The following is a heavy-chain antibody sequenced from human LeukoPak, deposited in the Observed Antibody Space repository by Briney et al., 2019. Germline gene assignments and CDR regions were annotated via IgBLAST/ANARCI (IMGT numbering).Heavy chain of an antibody. V-gene: IGHV3-30*18. CDR2: ISYDGSNK. CDR3: AKDIGYSYGYSNYYYGMDV. Sequence: GGSLRLSCAASGFTFSGYGMHWVRQAPGKGLEWVTVISYDGSNKYYADSVKGRFTISRDNSKNTLYLQMNSLRAEDTAVYCCAKDIGYSYGYSNYYYGMDVWGQGTTVTVSS. D-gene: IGHD5-18*01. J-gene: IGHJ6*02. CDR1: GFTFSGYG.